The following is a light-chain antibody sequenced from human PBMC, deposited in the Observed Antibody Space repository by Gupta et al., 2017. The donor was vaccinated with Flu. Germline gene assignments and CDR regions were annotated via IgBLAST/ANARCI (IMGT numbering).Light chain of an antibody. CDR1: SPNVAGID. CDR3: GTWDDSLTTPWV. CDR2: DNN. Sequence: QSVFTQPLSVSAASVQKVTISCAGRSPNVAGIDFSWYQHFPGTAPTLLIYDNNKRPSGIPDRFPGSKFGTSATLTITGLQTGDEADYYCGTWDDSLTTPWVFGGGTKLTVL. J-gene: IGLJ3*02. V-gene: IGLV1-51*01.